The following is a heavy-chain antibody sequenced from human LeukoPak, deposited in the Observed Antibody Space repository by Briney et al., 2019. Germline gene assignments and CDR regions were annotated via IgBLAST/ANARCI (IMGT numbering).Heavy chain of an antibody. D-gene: IGHD6-19*01. Sequence: GGSLRLSCAASGFTFSSYSMNWVRQAPGKGLEWVSYISYSSSTIYHADSVKGRFTISRDNAKNSLYLQMNSLRDEDTAVYYCARDERAGSGWYFVYWGQGTLVTVSS. CDR2: ISYSSSTI. CDR3: ARDERAGSGWYFVY. CDR1: GFTFSSYS. V-gene: IGHV3-48*02. J-gene: IGHJ4*02.